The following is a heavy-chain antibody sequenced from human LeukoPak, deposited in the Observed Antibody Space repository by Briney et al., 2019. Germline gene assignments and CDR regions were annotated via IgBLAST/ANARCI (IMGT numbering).Heavy chain of an antibody. V-gene: IGHV1-18*01. Sequence: ASVKVSCKASGYTFSHFGISWVRQAPGQGLEWMGWISAYNGNTNYAQKLQGRVTMTTDTSTSTAYMELRSLRSDDTAVYYCARGLPISGWYELGAVNWFDPWGQGTLVTVSS. CDR3: ARGLPISGWYELGAVNWFDP. J-gene: IGHJ5*02. CDR1: GYTFSHFG. D-gene: IGHD6-19*01. CDR2: ISAYNGNT.